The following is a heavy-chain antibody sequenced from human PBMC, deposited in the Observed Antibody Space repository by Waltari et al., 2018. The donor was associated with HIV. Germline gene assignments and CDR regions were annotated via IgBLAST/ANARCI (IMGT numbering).Heavy chain of an antibody. CDR2: IYPGDSDT. J-gene: IGHJ4*02. Sequence: EVQLVQSGAEVKKPGESLKISCKGSGYSFTSYWIGWVRQMPGKGLEWMGIIYPGDSDTSYSPSFQGQVTISADKSISTAYLQWSSLKASDTAMYYCARRQDWNYAGGYWYYFDYWGQGTLVTVSS. CDR1: GYSFTSYW. CDR3: ARRQDWNYAGGYWYYFDY. D-gene: IGHD1-7*01. V-gene: IGHV5-51*01.